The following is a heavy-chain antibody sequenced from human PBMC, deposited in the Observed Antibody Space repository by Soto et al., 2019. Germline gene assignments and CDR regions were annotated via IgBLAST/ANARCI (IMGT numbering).Heavy chain of an antibody. CDR1: GFTLSRYG. V-gene: IGHV3-30*05. D-gene: IGHD2-8*01. CDR3: ARGAEHQVLSRDYFYGMDV. Sequence: QVQLVESGGGVVQPGRSLRLSCAASGFTLSRYGMHWVRQAPGKGLEWVAVISFEGSTQYYADSVKGRFTISRDNSKATLSLHIHSLRPEDTAVYYCARGAEHQVLSRDYFYGMDVWGQVTTVSVSS. CDR2: ISFEGSTQ. J-gene: IGHJ6*02.